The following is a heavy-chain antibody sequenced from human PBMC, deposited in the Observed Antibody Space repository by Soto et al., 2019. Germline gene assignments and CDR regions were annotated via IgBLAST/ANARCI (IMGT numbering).Heavy chain of an antibody. Sequence: SETLSLICALSGGSICSGGYSWSLIRQPPGKGLEGIGYIYHSGSTYYNPSLKSRVTISVDRAKNQLSLKLSSVTAADTAVYYFARVPDFWGKGPLVP. J-gene: IGHJ4*02. CDR3: ARVPDF. CDR2: IYHSGST. CDR1: GGSICSGGYS. V-gene: IGHV4-30-2*01.